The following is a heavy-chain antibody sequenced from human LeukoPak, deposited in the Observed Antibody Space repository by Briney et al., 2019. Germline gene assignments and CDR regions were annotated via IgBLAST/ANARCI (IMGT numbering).Heavy chain of an antibody. CDR1: GGTFSSYA. Sequence: GASVKVSCKASGGTFSSYAIRWVRQAPGQGLEWMGGIIPIFGTANYAQKFQGRVTITADESTSTAYMELSSLRSEDTAVYYCARAKSPDDSSGYWDYYYYGMDVWGQGTTVTVSS. V-gene: IGHV1-69*01. J-gene: IGHJ6*02. CDR3: ARAKSPDDSSGYWDYYYYGMDV. CDR2: IIPIFGTA. D-gene: IGHD3-22*01.